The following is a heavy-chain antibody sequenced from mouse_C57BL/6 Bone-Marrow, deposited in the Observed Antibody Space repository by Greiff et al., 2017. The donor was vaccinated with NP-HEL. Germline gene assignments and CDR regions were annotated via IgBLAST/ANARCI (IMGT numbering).Heavy chain of an antibody. CDR2: IYPRSGNT. V-gene: IGHV1-81*01. CDR1: GYTFTSYG. Sequence: QVQLQQSGAELARPGASVKLSCKASGYTFTSYGISWVKQRTGQGLEWIGEIYPRSGNTYYNEKFKGKATLTADKSSSTAYLELRSLTSEDSAVYLCASNYRCSYCFSYFDFWGTGTTVTVSS. D-gene: IGHD1-1*01. J-gene: IGHJ1*03. CDR3: ASNYRCSYCFSYFDF.